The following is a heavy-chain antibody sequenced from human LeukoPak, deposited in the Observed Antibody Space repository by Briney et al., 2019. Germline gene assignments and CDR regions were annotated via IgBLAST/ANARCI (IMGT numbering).Heavy chain of an antibody. D-gene: IGHD3-9*01. V-gene: IGHV3-23*01. CDR3: AKNRELLTGYYMDAFDI. CDR1: GFTFSSYA. Sequence: GGSLRLSCAASGFTFSSYAMSWVRQAPGKGLEWVSAISGSGGSTYYADSVKGRFTISRDNSKNTLYLQMNSLRAEDTAVYYCAKNRELLTGYYMDAFDIWGQGTMVTVSS. J-gene: IGHJ3*02. CDR2: ISGSGGST.